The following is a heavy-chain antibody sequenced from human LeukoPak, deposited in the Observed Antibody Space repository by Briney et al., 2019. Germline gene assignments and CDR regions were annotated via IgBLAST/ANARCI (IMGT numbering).Heavy chain of an antibody. J-gene: IGHJ4*02. D-gene: IGHD5-18*01. CDR1: GYIFTNFW. V-gene: IGHV5-51*01. CDR3: ATTSSYTYRVDY. Sequence: GESLKISRKASGYIFTNFWIGWVRQRPGKGLEWMGIIYPGDSDTRYSPSFRGQVTISADKSINTAYLQWSSLKASDTGMYYCATTSSYTYRVDYWGQGTLVTVSS. CDR2: IYPGDSDT.